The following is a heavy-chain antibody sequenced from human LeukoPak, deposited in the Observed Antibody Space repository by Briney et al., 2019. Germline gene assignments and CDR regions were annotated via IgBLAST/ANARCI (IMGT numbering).Heavy chain of an antibody. V-gene: IGHV1-69*05. J-gene: IGHJ4*02. D-gene: IGHD3-22*01. CDR1: GGTFSSYA. CDR2: IIPIFGTA. Sequence: GASVKVSCKASGGTFSSYAISWVRQAPGQGLEWMGGIIPIFGTANYAQKFQGRVTITTDESTSTAYMELSSLRSEDTAVYYCAQAPPYDSSGYYYYFDYWGQGTLVTVSS. CDR3: AQAPPYDSSGYYYYFDY.